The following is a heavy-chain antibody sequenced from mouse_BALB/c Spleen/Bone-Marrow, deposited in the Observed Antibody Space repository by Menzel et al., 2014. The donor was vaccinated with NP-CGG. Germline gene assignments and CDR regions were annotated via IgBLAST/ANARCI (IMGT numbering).Heavy chain of an antibody. CDR1: GDSITSGY. D-gene: IGHD1-1*01. Sequence: EVKLVESGPSLVKPSQTLSLTCSVTGDSITSGYWNWIRKFPGNKLEYMGYISYSGSTYYNPSLKSRISITRDTSKNQYYLQLNSVTTEDTATCYCARGGGSSYNYAMDYWGQGTSVTVSS. CDR2: ISYSGST. V-gene: IGHV3-8*02. CDR3: ARGGGSSYNYAMDY. J-gene: IGHJ4*01.